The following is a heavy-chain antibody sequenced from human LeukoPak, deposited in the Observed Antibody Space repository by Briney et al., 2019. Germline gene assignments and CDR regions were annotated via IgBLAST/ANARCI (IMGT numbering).Heavy chain of an antibody. V-gene: IGHV1-2*02. Sequence: SVKVSCKASGYIFTGYNMHWVRQAPGQGLEWMGWINPNSGGTNYAQKFQGRVTMTRDTSISTAYMELSRLRSDDTAVYYCARDNYYGSGSYSWWGQGTLVTVSS. J-gene: IGHJ4*02. CDR1: GYIFTGYN. CDR2: INPNSGGT. D-gene: IGHD3-10*01. CDR3: ARDNYYGSGSYSW.